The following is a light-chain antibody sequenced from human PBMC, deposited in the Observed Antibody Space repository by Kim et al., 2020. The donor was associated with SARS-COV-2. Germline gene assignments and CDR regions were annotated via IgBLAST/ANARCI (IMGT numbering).Light chain of an antibody. Sequence: SPGHAVTISCTGTSSDVGGYNYVSWYQQHPGKAPKLMIYDVSKRPSGVPDRFSGSKSGNTASLTISGLQAEDEADYYCCSYAGSYVFGGGTQLTVL. CDR1: SSDVGGYNY. J-gene: IGLJ3*02. CDR3: CSYAGSYV. CDR2: DVS. V-gene: IGLV2-11*01.